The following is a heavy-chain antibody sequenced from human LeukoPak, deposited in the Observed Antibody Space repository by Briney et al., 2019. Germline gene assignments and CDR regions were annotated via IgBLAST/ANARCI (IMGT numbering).Heavy chain of an antibody. D-gene: IGHD3-3*01. CDR1: GFTFSSYW. Sequence: GGSLRLSCAASGFTFSSYWMSWVRQAPGKGLEWVANIKQDGSEKYYVDSVKGRFAISRENAKNSLYLQMNSLRAQDTAVYYIASAYYDFWSGYYGYWGQGTLVTVSS. CDR3: ASAYYDFWSGYYGY. CDR2: IKQDGSEK. J-gene: IGHJ4*02. V-gene: IGHV3-7*01.